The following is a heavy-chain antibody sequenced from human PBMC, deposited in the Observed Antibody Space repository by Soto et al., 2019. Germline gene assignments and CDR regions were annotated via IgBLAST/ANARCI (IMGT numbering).Heavy chain of an antibody. J-gene: IGHJ5*02. V-gene: IGHV4-31*03. Sequence: SETLSLTCTVSGGSISSGGYYSSWIRQHPGKGPEWIGYVYYSGSTYYNPSLKSRVTISVDTSKNHFSLKLSSVTASYTAASYCASSRIGNWLNPWRQGILVTV. CDR1: GGSISSGGYY. CDR2: VYYSGST. CDR3: ASSRIGNWLNP.